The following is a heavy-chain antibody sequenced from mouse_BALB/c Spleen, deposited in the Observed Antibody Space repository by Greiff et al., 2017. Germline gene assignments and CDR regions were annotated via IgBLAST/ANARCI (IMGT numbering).Heavy chain of an antibody. V-gene: IGHV5-17*02. CDR3: ARSGTTAAAMDY. Sequence: EVNVVASGGGLVQPGGSRKLSCAASGFTLRSFGMHWVRQAPEKGLEWVAYISSGSSTIYHADTVKGRFTISRDNPKNTLFLQMTSLRSEDTAMYYGARSGTTAAAMDYWGQGTSVTVSS. J-gene: IGHJ4*01. CDR1: GFTLRSFG. D-gene: IGHD1-2*01. CDR2: ISSGSSTI.